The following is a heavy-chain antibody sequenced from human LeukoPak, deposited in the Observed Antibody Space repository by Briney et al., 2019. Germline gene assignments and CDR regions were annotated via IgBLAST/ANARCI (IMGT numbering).Heavy chain of an antibody. J-gene: IGHJ6*03. Sequence: SETLSLTCTVSGGSISSGGYYWSWIRQHPGKGLEWIGYIYYSGSTYYNPSLKSRVTISVDTSKNQFSLKLSSVTAADTAVYYCAREARYYGSGSYFWVQQEDVWGKGTTVTVSS. D-gene: IGHD3-10*01. V-gene: IGHV4-31*03. CDR1: GGSISSGGYY. CDR2: IYYSGST. CDR3: AREARYYGSGSYFWVQQEDV.